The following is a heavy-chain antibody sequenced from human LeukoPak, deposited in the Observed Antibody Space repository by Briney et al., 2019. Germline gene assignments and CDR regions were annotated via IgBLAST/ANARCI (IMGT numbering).Heavy chain of an antibody. CDR2: ISAYNGNT. Sequence: ASVKASCKASGYTFTSYGISWVRQAPGQGLEWMGWISAYNGNTNYAQKLQGRVTMTTDTSTSTAYMELRSLRSDDTAVHYCARDELRIGTTIFGVVRFNWFDPWGQGTLVTVSS. CDR3: ARDELRIGTTIFGVVRFNWFDP. CDR1: GYTFTSYG. D-gene: IGHD3-3*01. V-gene: IGHV1-18*01. J-gene: IGHJ5*02.